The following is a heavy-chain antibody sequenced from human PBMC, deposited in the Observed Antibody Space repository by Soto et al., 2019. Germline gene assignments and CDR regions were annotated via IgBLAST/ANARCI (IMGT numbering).Heavy chain of an antibody. Sequence: GGSLRLSCAASGFTFSNAWMNWVRQAPGKGLEWVGRIKSKTDGGTTDYAAPVKGRFTISRDDSKNTLYLQMNSLKTEDTAVYYCTTDGDDRITMVRERQDYYYYGMDVWGQGTTVTVSS. CDR3: TTDGDDRITMVRERQDYYYYGMDV. CDR2: IKSKTDGGTT. D-gene: IGHD3-10*01. J-gene: IGHJ6*02. CDR1: GFTFSNAW. V-gene: IGHV3-15*07.